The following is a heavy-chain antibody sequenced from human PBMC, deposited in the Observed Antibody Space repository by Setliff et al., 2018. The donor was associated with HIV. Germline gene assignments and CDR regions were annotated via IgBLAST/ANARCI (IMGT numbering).Heavy chain of an antibody. J-gene: IGHJ6*02. D-gene: IGHD5-18*01. Sequence: GGSLRLSCAASGFTVSSNYMSWVLQAPGKGLEWVSVIYSGGSTYYADSVKGRFTISRDNSKNTLYLQMNSLRAEDTAVYYCARDTAMVPYYYYGMDVWGQGTTVTVSS. V-gene: IGHV3-66*01. CDR2: IYSGGST. CDR1: GFTVSSNY. CDR3: ARDTAMVPYYYYGMDV.